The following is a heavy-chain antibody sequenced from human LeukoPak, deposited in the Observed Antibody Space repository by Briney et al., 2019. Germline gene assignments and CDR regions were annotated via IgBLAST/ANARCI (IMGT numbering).Heavy chain of an antibody. J-gene: IGHJ4*02. D-gene: IGHD3-9*01. V-gene: IGHV3-20*04. CDR2: INWNGGTT. CDR1: GFSFDDYG. CDR3: ARAADLFTAYFAFDY. Sequence: GGSLRLSCEASGFSFDDYGMSWVRQAPGEGLEWVSGINWNGGTTGYADSVKGRFTISRDNAKNSVCLQMNSLRAEDTALYYCARAADLFTAYFAFDYWGQGALVTVSS.